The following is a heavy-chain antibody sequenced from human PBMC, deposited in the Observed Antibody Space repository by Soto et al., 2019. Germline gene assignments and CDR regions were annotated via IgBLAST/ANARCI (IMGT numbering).Heavy chain of an antibody. CDR1: GYTFTSYA. CDR3: ARGPLVVLNYFES. V-gene: IGHV1-3*01. CDR2: INAGNGNT. Sequence: ASVKVSCKASGYTFTSYAMHWVRQAPGQRLERMGWINAGNGNTKYSQNFQARLTISADKSTSTAYMELSSLTSDDTAMYFCARGPLVVLNYFESWGQGTLVTVSS. J-gene: IGHJ4*02.